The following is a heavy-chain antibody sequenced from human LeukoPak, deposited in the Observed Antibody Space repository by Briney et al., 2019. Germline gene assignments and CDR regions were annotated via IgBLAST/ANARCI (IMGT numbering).Heavy chain of an antibody. V-gene: IGHV3-30-3*01. CDR3: ARSLGQWLAESDY. CDR1: GFTFSSYA. D-gene: IGHD6-19*01. J-gene: IGHJ4*02. Sequence: GGSLRLSCAASGFTFSSYAMHWVRQAPGKGLEWVAVISYDGSNKYYADSVKGRFTISRDNSKNTLYLQMNSLRAEDTAVYYCARSLGQWLAESDYWGQGTLVTVSS. CDR2: ISYDGSNK.